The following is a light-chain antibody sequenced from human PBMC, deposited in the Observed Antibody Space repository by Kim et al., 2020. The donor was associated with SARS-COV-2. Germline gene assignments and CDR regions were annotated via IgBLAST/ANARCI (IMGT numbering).Light chain of an antibody. CDR3: QTWGSGGGV. V-gene: IGLV4-69*01. CDR2: VNSDGSH. CDR1: SGHSTYA. Sequence: QLVLTQSPSASASLGASVKLTCTLSSGHSTYAIAWHQQQPEKGPRFLMNVNSDGSHSKGDGIPDRFSSSSSGAERYLTISSLQSEDEADYYCQTWGSGGGVFGGGTQLTVL. J-gene: IGLJ3*02.